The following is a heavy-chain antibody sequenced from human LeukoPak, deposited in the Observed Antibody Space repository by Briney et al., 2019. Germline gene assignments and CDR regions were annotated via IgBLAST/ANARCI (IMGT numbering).Heavy chain of an antibody. Sequence: GGSLRLSCAASGFTFSSYSMNWVRQAPGKGLEWVSSISSSSSYIYYADSVKGRFTISRDNAKNSLYLQMNSLRAEDTAVYYCASPQYTYGDPPRYWGQGTLVTVSS. CDR3: ASPQYTYGDPPRY. J-gene: IGHJ4*02. CDR2: ISSSSSYI. D-gene: IGHD3-16*01. V-gene: IGHV3-21*01. CDR1: GFTFSSYS.